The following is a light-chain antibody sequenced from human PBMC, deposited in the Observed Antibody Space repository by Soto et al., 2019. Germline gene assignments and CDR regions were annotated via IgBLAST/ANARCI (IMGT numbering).Light chain of an antibody. CDR1: QSVSSN. J-gene: IGKJ1*01. V-gene: IGKV3-15*01. CDR2: GAS. CDR3: QQYNNWPWT. Sequence: EIMLSQSPGTLSLSPGERATLSCRASQSVSSNYLAWYQQKPGQAPRLLIYGASTRATGIPARFSGSGSGTEFTLTISSLQSEDFAVYYCQQYNNWPWTFAQGTKVDIK.